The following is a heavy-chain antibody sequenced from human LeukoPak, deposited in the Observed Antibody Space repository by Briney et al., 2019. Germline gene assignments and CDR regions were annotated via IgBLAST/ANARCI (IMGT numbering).Heavy chain of an antibody. Sequence: ASVKVSCKASGYTFTSYGISWVRQAPGQGLEWMGWISAYNGNTNYAQKLQGRVTMTTDTSTSTAYMELRSLRSDDTAVYYCARDQNSLRYFDWLLEGPSRGYFDYWGQGTLVTVSS. CDR3: ARDQNSLRYFDWLLEGPSRGYFDY. V-gene: IGHV1-18*01. CDR1: GYTFTSYG. J-gene: IGHJ4*02. D-gene: IGHD3-9*01. CDR2: ISAYNGNT.